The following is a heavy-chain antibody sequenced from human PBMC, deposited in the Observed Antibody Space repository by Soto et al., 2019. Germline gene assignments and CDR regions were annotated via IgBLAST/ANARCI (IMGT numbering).Heavy chain of an antibody. D-gene: IGHD1-7*01. CDR2: ISYSGST. Sequence: QVQLQESGPGLVKPSQTLSLTCTVSGGSISSGNYYWSWIRQPPGKGLEWIGFISYSGSTYYNASLKSRVTISVDTSKTQSSLNLSFVTAADTAVYYCATMGTPATGLYYFDYWGQGTLVTVSS. J-gene: IGHJ4*02. CDR1: GGSISSGNYY. CDR3: ATMGTPATGLYYFDY. V-gene: IGHV4-30-4*01.